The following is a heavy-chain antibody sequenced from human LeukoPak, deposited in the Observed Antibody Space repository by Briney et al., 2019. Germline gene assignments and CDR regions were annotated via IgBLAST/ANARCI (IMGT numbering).Heavy chain of an antibody. CDR2: IYYSGIT. V-gene: IGHV4-39*07. CDR1: GGSISSTSYY. Sequence: SETLSLTCTVSGGSISSTSYYWRWIRQPPGKGLEWIGSIYYSGITYFHPSLKSRVTISVDTSKNQFSLKLSSVTAADTAVYYCARFATSIFPYYWGQGTLVTVSS. J-gene: IGHJ4*02. CDR3: ARFATSIFPYY. D-gene: IGHD2/OR15-2a*01.